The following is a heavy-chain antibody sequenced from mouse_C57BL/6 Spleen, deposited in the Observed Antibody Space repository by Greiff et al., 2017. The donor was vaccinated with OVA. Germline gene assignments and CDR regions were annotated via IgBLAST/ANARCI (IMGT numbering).Heavy chain of an antibody. CDR2: ISDGGSYT. V-gene: IGHV5-4*01. D-gene: IGHD2-2*01. Sequence: EVMLVESGGGLVKPGGSLKLSCPASGFTFSSYAMSWVRQTPEKRLEWVATISDGGSYTYYPDNVKGRFTISRDNAKNNLYPQMRHLKSEDTAMYYCARDQGLRRGGYFDYWGQGTTLTVSS. CDR3: ARDQGLRRGGYFDY. CDR1: GFTFSSYA. J-gene: IGHJ2*01.